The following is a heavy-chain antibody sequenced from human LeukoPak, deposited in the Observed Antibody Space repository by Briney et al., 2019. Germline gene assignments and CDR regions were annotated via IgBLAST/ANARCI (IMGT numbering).Heavy chain of an antibody. CDR2: IYHSGST. CDR3: ARVAVVPAGPNWFDP. V-gene: IGHV4-30-2*01. CDR1: GGSISSGGYY. D-gene: IGHD2-2*01. Sequence: SETLSLTCTVSGGSISSGGYYWSWIRQPPGKGLEWIGYIYHSGSTYYNPSLKSRVTISVDRSKNQFSLKLSSVTAADTAVYYCARVAVVPAGPNWFDPWGQGTLVTASS. J-gene: IGHJ5*02.